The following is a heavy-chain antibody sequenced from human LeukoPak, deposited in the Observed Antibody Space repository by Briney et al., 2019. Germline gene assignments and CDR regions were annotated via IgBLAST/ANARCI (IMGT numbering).Heavy chain of an antibody. CDR3: ARDVDYYYMDV. V-gene: IGHV3-21*01. CDR2: ISSSSYI. J-gene: IGHJ6*03. Sequence: GGSLRLSCAASGFTFSSYSMNWVRQAPGKGLEWVSSISSSSYIYYADSVKGRFTISRDNAKNSLYLQMNSLRAEDTAVYYCARDVDYYYMDVWGKGTTVTISS. D-gene: IGHD2-21*01. CDR1: GFTFSSYS.